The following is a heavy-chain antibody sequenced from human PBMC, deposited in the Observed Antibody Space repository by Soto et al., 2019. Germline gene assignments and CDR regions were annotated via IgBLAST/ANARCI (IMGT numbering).Heavy chain of an antibody. CDR1: GVSMNNTSYY. CDR2: IYFSGST. Sequence: SETLSLTCTVSGVSMNNTSYYWGWIRRSPGKGLEWIGTIYFSGSTFYNPSLKSRLTISIDRSKNQFSLRLTSVTAADTAVYYCARHGSYWGQGTLVTVSS. CDR3: ARHGSY. V-gene: IGHV4-39*01. J-gene: IGHJ4*02.